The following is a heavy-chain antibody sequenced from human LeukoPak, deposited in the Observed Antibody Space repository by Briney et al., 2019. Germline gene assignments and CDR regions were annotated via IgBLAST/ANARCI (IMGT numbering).Heavy chain of an antibody. CDR3: ARGHGGQYYYDSSGYHPFDY. Sequence: PSETLSLTCTVSGGSISRYYWSWIGQPPGKRLEWIGYIYYSGSTNYNPSLESRVTISVDTSKNQFSLKLSSVTAADTAVYYCARGHGGQYYYDSSGYHPFDYWGQGTLVTVSS. CDR2: IYYSGST. V-gene: IGHV4-59*01. D-gene: IGHD3-22*01. CDR1: GGSISRYY. J-gene: IGHJ4*02.